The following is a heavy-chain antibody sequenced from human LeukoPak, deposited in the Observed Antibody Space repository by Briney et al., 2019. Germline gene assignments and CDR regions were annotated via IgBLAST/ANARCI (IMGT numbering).Heavy chain of an antibody. CDR1: GGSISSSSYY. Sequence: SETLSLTCTVSGGSISSSSYYWGWIRQPPGKGLEWIGSIYYSGSTYYNPSLKSRVTISVDTSKNQFSLKLSSVTAADTAVYYCARHWGDLIVVVIPCFDPWGQGTLVTVSS. D-gene: IGHD3-22*01. CDR3: ARHWGDLIVVVIPCFDP. J-gene: IGHJ5*02. V-gene: IGHV4-39*01. CDR2: IYYSGST.